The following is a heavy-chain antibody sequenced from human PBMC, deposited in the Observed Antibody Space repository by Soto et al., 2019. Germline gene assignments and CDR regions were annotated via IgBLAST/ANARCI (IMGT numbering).Heavy chain of an antibody. CDR2: INVVRGNT. D-gene: IGHD6-13*01. CDR1: GDIFSNYA. V-gene: IGHV1-3*01. J-gene: IGHJ4*02. Sequence: VASGKVSCKASGDIFSNYAIHWVRQAPGQRLEWMGWINVVRGNTKYSQKFQGNVTLTRDASASTAFMELSSLTSEDTAMYYCAGDEDDYSNNWGRFDYWGQGTPVTVSS. CDR3: AGDEDDYSNNWGRFDY.